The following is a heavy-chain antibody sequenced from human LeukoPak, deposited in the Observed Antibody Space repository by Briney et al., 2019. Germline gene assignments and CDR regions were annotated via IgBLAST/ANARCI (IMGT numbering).Heavy chain of an antibody. V-gene: IGHV3-23*01. CDR3: AKFLPTHIVVANYYFDY. CDR2: ISGSGGST. CDR1: GFTFSSYA. D-gene: IGHD2-21*01. J-gene: IGHJ4*02. Sequence: GGSLRLSXAASGFTFSSYAMSWVRQAPGKGLERVSAISGSGGSTYYADSVKGRFTISRDNSKNTLYLQMNSLRAEDTAVYYCAKFLPTHIVVANYYFDYWGQGTLVTVSS.